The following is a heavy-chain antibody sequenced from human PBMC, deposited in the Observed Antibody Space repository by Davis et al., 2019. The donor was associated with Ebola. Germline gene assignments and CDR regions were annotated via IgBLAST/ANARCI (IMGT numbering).Heavy chain of an antibody. D-gene: IGHD5-24*01. Sequence: AASVKVSCKASGGTFSSYAISWVRQAPGQGLEWMGGIIPIFGTANYAQKFQGRVTITADESTSTAYMELSSLRSEDTAVYYCAREKGDGYNLHWSDPWGQGTLVTVSS. CDR3: AREKGDGYNLHWSDP. V-gene: IGHV1-69*13. CDR1: GGTFSSYA. CDR2: IIPIFGTA. J-gene: IGHJ5*02.